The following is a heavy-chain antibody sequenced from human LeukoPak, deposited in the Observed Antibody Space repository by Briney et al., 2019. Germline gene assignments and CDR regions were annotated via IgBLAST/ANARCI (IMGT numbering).Heavy chain of an antibody. CDR3: ARGGSTSYREFLYNWFDP. D-gene: IGHD3-10*01. Sequence: PSETLSLTCTVSGGSISSYYWSWIRQPPGKGLKWIGYIYYSGSTNYNPSLKSRVTISVDTSKNQFSLELSSVTAADTAVYYCARGGSTSYREFLYNWFDPWGQGTLVTVSS. CDR2: IYYSGST. V-gene: IGHV4-59*01. J-gene: IGHJ5*02. CDR1: GGSISSYY.